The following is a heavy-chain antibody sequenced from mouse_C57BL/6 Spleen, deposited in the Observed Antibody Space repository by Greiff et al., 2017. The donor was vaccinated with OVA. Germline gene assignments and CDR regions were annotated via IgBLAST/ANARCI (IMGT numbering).Heavy chain of an antibody. D-gene: IGHD1-1*01. V-gene: IGHV1-18*01. CDR1: GYTFTDYN. CDR2: INPNNGGP. CDR3: ARSDYYGSSYYFDY. J-gene: IGHJ2*01. Sequence: EVQLQESGPELVKPGASVKIPCKASGYTFTDYNMDWVKQSHGKSLEWIGDINPNNGGPIYNQKFKGKATLTVDKSSSTAYMELRSLTSEDTAVYYCARSDYYGSSYYFDYWGQGTTLTVSS.